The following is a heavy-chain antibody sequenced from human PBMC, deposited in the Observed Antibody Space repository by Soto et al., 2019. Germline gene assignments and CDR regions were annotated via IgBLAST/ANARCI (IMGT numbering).Heavy chain of an antibody. V-gene: IGHV3-11*01. D-gene: IGHD3-22*01. CDR2: ISSSGSTI. CDR1: GFTFSDYY. J-gene: IGHJ6*02. CDR3: ARSEGYDSSGYYDFYYGMDV. Sequence: GGSLRLSCAASGFTFSDYYMSWIRQAPGKGLEWVSYISSSGSTIYYADSVKGRFTISRDNAKNSLYLQMNSLRAADTAVYYCARSEGYDSSGYYDFYYGMDVWGQGTTVTVSS.